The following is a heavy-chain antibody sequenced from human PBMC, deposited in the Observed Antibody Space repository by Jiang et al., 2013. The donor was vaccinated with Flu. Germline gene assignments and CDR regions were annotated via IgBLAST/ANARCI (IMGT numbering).Heavy chain of an antibody. J-gene: IGHJ3*02. CDR3: ARPSMVRGAFDAFDI. D-gene: IGHD3-10*01. CDR1: GGSISSYY. V-gene: IGHV4-59*08. Sequence: GSGLVKPSETLSLTCTVSGGSISSYYWSWIRQPPGKGLEWIGYIYYSGSTNYNPSLKSRVTISVDTSKNQFSLKLSSVTAADTAVYYCARPSMVRGAFDAFDIWGQGTMVTVSS. CDR2: IYYSGST.